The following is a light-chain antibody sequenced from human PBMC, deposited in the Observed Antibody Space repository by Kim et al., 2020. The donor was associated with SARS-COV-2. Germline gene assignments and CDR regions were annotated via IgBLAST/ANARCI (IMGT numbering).Light chain of an antibody. CDR2: KAS. Sequence: ASVGDSVTITARASQSIYSYLAWYQQKPGNVPKILIYKASTLESGVPSRFSGSESGTEFTLTISSLQPDDFATYYFQQFYTYPITFGQGTRLEIK. CDR1: QSIYSY. J-gene: IGKJ5*01. V-gene: IGKV1-5*03. CDR3: QQFYTYPIT.